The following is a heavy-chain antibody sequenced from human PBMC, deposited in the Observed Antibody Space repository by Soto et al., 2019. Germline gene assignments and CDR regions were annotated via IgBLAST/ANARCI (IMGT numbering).Heavy chain of an antibody. CDR2: IWYDGSNK. D-gene: IGHD5-12*01. V-gene: IGHV3-33*01. J-gene: IGHJ4*02. Sequence: QVQMVESGGGVVQPGRSLRLSCAASGFTFSSYGMHWFRQDPGKGLEWVAVIWYDGSNKYYADSVKGRFTISRDNSKNTLYLQMNSLRAEDTAVYYCARETDGYNYFDYWGQGTLVTVSS. CDR1: GFTFSSYG. CDR3: ARETDGYNYFDY.